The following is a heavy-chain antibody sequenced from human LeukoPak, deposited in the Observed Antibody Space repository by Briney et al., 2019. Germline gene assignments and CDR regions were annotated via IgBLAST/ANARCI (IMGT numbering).Heavy chain of an antibody. Sequence: SETLSLTCTVSGVSISSDYWSWIRLPPGKGLEWIGHIYYSGSSNYNPSLKSRVTMSVDTSKNQLSLKLTSVTAADTAVYYCARRLRQNLFDPWGQGTLVTVSS. CDR3: ARRLRQNLFDP. V-gene: IGHV4-59*08. D-gene: IGHD4-17*01. J-gene: IGHJ5*02. CDR1: GVSISSDY. CDR2: IYYSGSS.